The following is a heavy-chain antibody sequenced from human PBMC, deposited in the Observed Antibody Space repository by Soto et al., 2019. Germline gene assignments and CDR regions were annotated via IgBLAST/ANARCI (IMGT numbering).Heavy chain of an antibody. CDR2: IYHSGST. Sequence: QLQLQESGSGLVKPSQTLSLTCAVSGGSISSGGYSWSWIRQPPGKGLEWIGYIYHSGSTYYNPHLKRPVTLAVDRSTNECSLKLRSLPAADTAVYYCAVATETRVAYWRQGTLVTVSS. CDR3: AVATETRVAY. CDR1: GGSISSGGYS. J-gene: IGHJ4*02. D-gene: IGHD5-12*01. V-gene: IGHV4-30-2*01.